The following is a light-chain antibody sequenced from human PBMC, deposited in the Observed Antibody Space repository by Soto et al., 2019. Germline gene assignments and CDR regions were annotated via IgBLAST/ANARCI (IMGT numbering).Light chain of an antibody. CDR3: VAWDDILSAVV. Sequence: QSVLTQPPSASGTPGQRVTISCSASFNNGTNKVYWYQQLPGTAPKLLIYRNDQRPSGVADRFSGSNSGTSASLAISGLRSEDEGDYYCVAWDDILSAVVFGGGTKLTVL. CDR1: FNNGTNK. CDR2: RND. J-gene: IGLJ2*01. V-gene: IGLV1-47*01.